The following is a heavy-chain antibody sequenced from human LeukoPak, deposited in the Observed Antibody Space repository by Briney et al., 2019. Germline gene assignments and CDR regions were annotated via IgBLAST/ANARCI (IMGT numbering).Heavy chain of an antibody. J-gene: IGHJ4*02. V-gene: IGHV1-69*04. CDR2: IIPILGIA. CDR1: GGTFSSYA. Sequence: SVKVSCKASGGTFSSYAISWVRQAPGQGLEWMGRIIPILGIANYAQKFQGRVTITADKSTSTAYMELRSLRSDDTAVYYCARDGSVAAYYFDYWGQGTLVTVSS. CDR3: ARDGSVAAYYFDY. D-gene: IGHD6-6*01.